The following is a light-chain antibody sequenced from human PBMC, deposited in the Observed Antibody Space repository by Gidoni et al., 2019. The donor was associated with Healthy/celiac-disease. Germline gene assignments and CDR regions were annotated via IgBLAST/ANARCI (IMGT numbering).Light chain of an antibody. V-gene: IGLV2-14*01. Sequence: QSALTQPASVSVSPGQAITISCTGTSSDVGGYNYFSWYQQHPGKAPKLMIYEVSTRPSGVSNRISGSKSGNTASLTSSGLHAEDEADYYCSSYTSSSTPFVFGTWTKVTVL. CDR1: SSDVGGYNY. CDR2: EVS. J-gene: IGLJ1*01. CDR3: SSYTSSSTPFV.